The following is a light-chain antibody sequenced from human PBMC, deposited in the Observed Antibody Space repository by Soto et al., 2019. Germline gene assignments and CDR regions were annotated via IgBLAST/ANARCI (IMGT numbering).Light chain of an antibody. CDR2: DAS. Sequence: DIQMTQSPSTLSASVGDRVTITCRARQSISSWLAWYQQKPGKAPKLLIYDASILESGVPSRFSGSGSGTDFTLTISRLEPEDFAVYYCQQYGTSPETFGQGTKVDIK. V-gene: IGKV1-5*01. CDR3: QQYGTSPET. J-gene: IGKJ1*01. CDR1: QSISSW.